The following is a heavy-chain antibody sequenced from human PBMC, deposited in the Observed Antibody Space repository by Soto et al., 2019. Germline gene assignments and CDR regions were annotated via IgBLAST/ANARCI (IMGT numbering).Heavy chain of an antibody. Sequence: EVQLVESGGGLVQPGGSLRLSCAASGFTLYTYEMNWVRQAPGKGLVWVSYISSSGSTTYYADSVKGRYTISRVNAKKSPYPQMNSSGAEDTAVYYCAARSEGGGAFDFWGQGTMVTVSS. J-gene: IGHJ3*01. CDR3: AARSEGGGAFDF. V-gene: IGHV3-48*03. CDR2: ISSSGSTT. CDR1: GFTLYTYE. D-gene: IGHD3-16*01.